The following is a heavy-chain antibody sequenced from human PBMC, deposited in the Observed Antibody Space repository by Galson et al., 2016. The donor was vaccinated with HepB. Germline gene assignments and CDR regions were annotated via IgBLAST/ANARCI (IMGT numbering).Heavy chain of an antibody. J-gene: IGHJ6*02. CDR2: ISNSNSYI. CDR3: ARDFGYCSSTSCYKGGLFYYYGMDV. V-gene: IGHV3-21*01. CDR1: GFTFSTYN. Sequence: SLRLSCAASGFTFSTYNMNWVRQAPGKGLEWVASISNSNSYIFYTDSAKGRFPISRDNTKNSLYLQTNSLRAEYTAVYYCARDFGYCSSTSCYKGGLFYYYGMDVWGQGTTVTVSS. D-gene: IGHD2-2*02.